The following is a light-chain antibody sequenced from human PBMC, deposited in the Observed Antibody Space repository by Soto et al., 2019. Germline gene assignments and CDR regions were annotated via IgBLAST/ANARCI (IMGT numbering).Light chain of an antibody. CDR2: GAS. Sequence: EIVMTQSPATLSVSPGETATLSCRASQSVGSAVAWYQHKPGQAPRLLIVGASIRATGVPGRFSGGGSGTEFTLTISSLPSEDFAVYYWQQYRNWPPLTFGGGTTVEIK. J-gene: IGKJ4*01. V-gene: IGKV3-15*01. CDR1: QSVGSA. CDR3: QQYRNWPPLT.